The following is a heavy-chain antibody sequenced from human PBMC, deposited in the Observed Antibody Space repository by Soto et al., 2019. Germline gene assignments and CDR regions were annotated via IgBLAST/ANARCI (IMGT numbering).Heavy chain of an antibody. CDR3: AKSLCSSTSCYTNWFET. Sequence: SLRLSCVPSGFSFDDYAMHWVRQAPGKGLEWVSGISWNSGSIGYADSVKGRFTISRDNAKNSLYLQMTSLSAEDTALYYCAKSLCSSTSCYTNWFETWGQGTLVTVPS. D-gene: IGHD2-2*02. V-gene: IGHV3-9*01. CDR1: GFSFDDYA. J-gene: IGHJ5*02. CDR2: ISWNSGSI.